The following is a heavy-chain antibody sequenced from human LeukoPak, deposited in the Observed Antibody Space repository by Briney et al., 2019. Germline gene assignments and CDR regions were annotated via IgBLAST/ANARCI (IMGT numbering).Heavy chain of an antibody. CDR3: ARGRTGSSGWYGY. CDR2: IISIFGTA. J-gene: IGHJ4*02. D-gene: IGHD6-19*01. V-gene: IGHV1-69*05. Sequence: SVKVSCKASGGTFSSYAISWVRQAPGQGLEWMGRIISIFGTANYAQKFQGRVTITTDESTSTAYMELSSLRSEDTAVYYCARGRTGSSGWYGYWGQGTLVTVSS. CDR1: GGTFSSYA.